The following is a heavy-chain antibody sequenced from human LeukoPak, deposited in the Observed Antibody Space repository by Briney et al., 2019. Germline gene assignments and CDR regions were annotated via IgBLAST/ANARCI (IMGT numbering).Heavy chain of an antibody. V-gene: IGHV1-69*13. Sequence: GATVKVSCKASGGTFSSYAISWVRQAPGQGLEWMGGIIPIFGTANYAQKFQGRVTITADESTSTAYMELSSLRSEDTAVYYCAGDRYYYDSSGYYPFWYWGQGTLVTVSS. CDR1: GGTFSSYA. CDR2: IIPIFGTA. CDR3: AGDRYYYDSSGYYPFWY. D-gene: IGHD3-22*01. J-gene: IGHJ4*02.